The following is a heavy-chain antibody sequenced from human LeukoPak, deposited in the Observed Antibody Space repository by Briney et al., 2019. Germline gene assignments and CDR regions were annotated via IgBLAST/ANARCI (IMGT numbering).Heavy chain of an antibody. D-gene: IGHD3-9*01. CDR1: GYTFTSYD. J-gene: IGHJ5*02. V-gene: IGHV1-8*03. Sequence: GASVKVSCKASGYTFTSYDINWVRQATGQGLEWMGWMNPNSGNTGYAQKFQGRVTITRNTSISTAYMELSSLRSEDTAVYYCARDHDILTGYYKGNWFDPWGQGTLVTVSS. CDR3: ARDHDILTGYYKGNWFDP. CDR2: MNPNSGNT.